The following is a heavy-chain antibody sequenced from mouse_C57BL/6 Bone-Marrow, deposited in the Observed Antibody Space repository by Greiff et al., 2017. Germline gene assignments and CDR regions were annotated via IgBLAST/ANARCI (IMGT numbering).Heavy chain of an antibody. Sequence: VQLQQSGAELVRPGTSVKVSCKASGYAFTNYLIEWVKQRPGQGLEWIGVINPGSGGTNYNEKFKGKATLTADKSSSTAYMQLSSLTSEDSAVDFGARCRSTWWVDWFAYWGQGTLVTVSA. D-gene: IGHD5-1*01. V-gene: IGHV1-54*01. CDR1: GYAFTNYL. CDR3: ARCRSTWWVDWFAY. J-gene: IGHJ3*01. CDR2: INPGSGGT.